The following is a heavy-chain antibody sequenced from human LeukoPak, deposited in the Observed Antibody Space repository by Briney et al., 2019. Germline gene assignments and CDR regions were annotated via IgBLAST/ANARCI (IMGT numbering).Heavy chain of an antibody. CDR1: GGSISSYY. CDR2: IYTSGST. J-gene: IGHJ4*02. Sequence: SETLSLTCTVSGGSISSYYWSWIRQPAGKGLEWIGRIYTSGSTNYNPSLESRVTISLDTAKNQFSLRLSSLTAADTAVYYCARGEGQAVSAFDYWGQGMLVTVSS. CDR3: ARGEGQAVSAFDY. V-gene: IGHV4-4*07. D-gene: IGHD2-21*02.